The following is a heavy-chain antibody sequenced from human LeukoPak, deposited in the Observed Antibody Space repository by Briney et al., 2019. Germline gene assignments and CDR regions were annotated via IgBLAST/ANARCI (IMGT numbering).Heavy chain of an antibody. D-gene: IGHD5-18*01. CDR1: GYTFTNYY. CDR3: ARAEDTAMFK. V-gene: IGHV1-46*01. Sequence: ASVKVSCKASGYTFTNYYIQWVRQAPGQGLEWMGIINPSGGTTSYAQKFQDRITMTRDTSTSTLYMELSSLRSEDTAVYYCARAEDTAMFKWGQGTLVTVSS. J-gene: IGHJ4*02. CDR2: INPSGGTT.